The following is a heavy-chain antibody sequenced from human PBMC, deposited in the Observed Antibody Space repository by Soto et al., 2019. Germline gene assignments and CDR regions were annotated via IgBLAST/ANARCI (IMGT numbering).Heavy chain of an antibody. CDR2: VYHTGST. J-gene: IGHJ4*02. D-gene: IGHD6-19*01. Sequence: QLRESGPGLVKPSETLSLTCDVSGASITTYYWSWIRQAPGKGLEWIGNVYHTGSTDYNSSLRSRVTISVDTSKNQFSLNMNSVTAADTAVYYCARRLFGSGWTLDSLGQGALVTVSS. CDR1: GASITTYY. V-gene: IGHV4-59*13. CDR3: ARRLFGSGWTLDS.